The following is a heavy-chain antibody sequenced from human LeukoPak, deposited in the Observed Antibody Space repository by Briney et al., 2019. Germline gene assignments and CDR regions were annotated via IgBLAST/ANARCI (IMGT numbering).Heavy chain of an antibody. J-gene: IGHJ6*03. CDR1: GGTFSSYA. Sequence: SVTVSCKASGGTFSSYAISWVRQAPGQGLEWMGGIIPIFGTANYAQKFQGRVTITADESTSTAYMELSSLRSEDTAVYYCARSSSGKLGGYYYYYMDVWGKGTTVTISS. CDR3: ARSSSGKLGGYYYYYMDV. D-gene: IGHD7-27*01. V-gene: IGHV1-69*13. CDR2: IIPIFGTA.